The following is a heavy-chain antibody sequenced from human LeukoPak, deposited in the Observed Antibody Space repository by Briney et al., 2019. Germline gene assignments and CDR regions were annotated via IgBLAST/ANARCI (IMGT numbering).Heavy chain of an antibody. D-gene: IGHD2-2*01. V-gene: IGHV1-2*02. CDR3: ARDHCSSTSCYGTGLDY. Sequence: ASVKVSCKASGYTFTGYYMHWVRQAPGQGLEWMGWINPNSGGTNYAQKFQGRVTMTRDTSISTAYMELSRLRSDDTAVYYCARDHCSSTSCYGTGLDYWGQGTLVTVSS. CDR1: GYTFTGYY. CDR2: INPNSGGT. J-gene: IGHJ4*02.